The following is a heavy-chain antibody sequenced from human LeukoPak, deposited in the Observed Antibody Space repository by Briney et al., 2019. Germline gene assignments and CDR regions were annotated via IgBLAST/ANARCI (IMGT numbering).Heavy chain of an antibody. CDR1: GFTFSNYW. CDR2: ISSSSTYT. J-gene: IGHJ4*02. Sequence: GGSLRLSCAASGFTFSNYWMHWVRQAPGKGLEWVSYISSSSTYTNYADSVKGRFTISRDNAKNSLYLQMNSLRAEDTAVYYCAIYRSYGDRDYWGQGTLVTVSS. D-gene: IGHD4-17*01. V-gene: IGHV3-11*06. CDR3: AIYRSYGDRDY.